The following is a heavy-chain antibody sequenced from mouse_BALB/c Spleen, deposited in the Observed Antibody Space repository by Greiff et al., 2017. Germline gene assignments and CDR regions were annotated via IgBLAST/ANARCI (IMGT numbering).Heavy chain of an antibody. CDR2: ISSGGST. J-gene: IGHJ4*01. Sequence: EVQLQQSGGGLVKPGGSLKLSCAASGFTFSSYAMSWVRQTPEKRLEWVASISSGGSTYYPDSVKGRFTISRDNARNILYLQMSSLRSEDTAMYYCARGYEYETMDYWGQGTSVTVSA. D-gene: IGHD2-4*01. V-gene: IGHV5-6-5*01. CDR3: ARGYEYETMDY. CDR1: GFTFSSYA.